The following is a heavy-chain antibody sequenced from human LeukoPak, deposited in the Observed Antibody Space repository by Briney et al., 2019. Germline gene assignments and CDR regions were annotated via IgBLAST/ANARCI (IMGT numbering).Heavy chain of an antibody. CDR1: GFTFSSYW. D-gene: IGHD2-15*01. J-gene: IGHJ3*02. Sequence: GGSLRLSCAASGFTFSSYWMNWVRQAPGKGLEWVANIKQDGSEKYYVDSVKGRFTISRDNAQNSLYLQMNSLRAEDTAVYYCANPANIVVVVAATSHDAFDIWGQGTMVTVSS. V-gene: IGHV3-7*05. CDR3: ANPANIVVVVAATSHDAFDI. CDR2: IKQDGSEK.